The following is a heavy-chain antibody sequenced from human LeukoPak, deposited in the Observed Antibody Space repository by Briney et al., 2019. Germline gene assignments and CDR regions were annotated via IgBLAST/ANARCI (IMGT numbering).Heavy chain of an antibody. D-gene: IGHD4-23*01. CDR2: IYSGGST. Sequence: GGSLRLSCAASGFTVSSNYMSWVRQAPGKGLEWVSVIYSGGSTYYADSVKGRFTISRDNSKNTLYLQMNSLRAEDTAVYYCARARGVVSPIDYWGQGTLVTVSS. CDR3: ARARGVVSPIDY. V-gene: IGHV3-53*01. CDR1: GFTVSSNY. J-gene: IGHJ4*02.